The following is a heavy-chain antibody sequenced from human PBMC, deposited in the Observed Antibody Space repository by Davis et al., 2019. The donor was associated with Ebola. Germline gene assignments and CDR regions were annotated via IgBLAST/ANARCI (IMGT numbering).Heavy chain of an antibody. D-gene: IGHD1-26*01. CDR3: ARDRANILGFDF. V-gene: IGHV3-20*04. CDR2: INWNGYST. J-gene: IGHJ4*02. CDR1: GFTFDAYG. Sequence: PGGSLRLSCAASGFTFDAYGMSWVRQAPGKGLEWVSGINWNGYSTGYADSVKGRFTISRDNSRNTVYLQMNSLRDEDTAVYYCARDRANILGFDFWGRGALVTVSS.